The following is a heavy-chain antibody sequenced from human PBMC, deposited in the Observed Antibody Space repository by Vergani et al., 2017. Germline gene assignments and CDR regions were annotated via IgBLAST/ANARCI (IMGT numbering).Heavy chain of an antibody. V-gene: IGHV3-9*03. CDR2: ISWNSGSI. CDR3: AKDMVAAGAGDAFDT. D-gene: IGHD6-13*01. CDR1: GFTFDDYA. Sequence: EVQLVESGGGLVQPGRSLRLSCAASGFTFDDYAMHWVRQAPGKGLEWVSGISWNSGSIGYADSVKGRFTISRDNAKNSLYLQMNSLRAEDMALYYCAKDMVAAGAGDAFDTWGQGTMVTVSS. J-gene: IGHJ3*02.